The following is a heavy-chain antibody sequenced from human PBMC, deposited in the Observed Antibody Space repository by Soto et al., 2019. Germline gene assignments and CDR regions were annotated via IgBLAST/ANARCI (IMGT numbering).Heavy chain of an antibody. D-gene: IGHD6-19*01. CDR3: AHNPPQDSGAFDI. CDR1: GFSLRTTGVG. V-gene: IGHV2-5*02. Sequence: SGPTLVNPTQALTLTCTFSGFSLRTTGVGVGWIRQPPGKALELLALLYWDDDNRYNPSLKSRLTLTKDTSKSQVVLTLTNVDPADTATYYCAHNPPQDSGAFDIWGQGTMVTVSS. J-gene: IGHJ3*02. CDR2: LYWDDDN.